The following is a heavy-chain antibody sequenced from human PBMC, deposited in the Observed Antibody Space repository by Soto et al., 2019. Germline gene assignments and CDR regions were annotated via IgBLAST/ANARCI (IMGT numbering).Heavy chain of an antibody. V-gene: IGHV3-23*01. CDR1: GFTFSSYA. Sequence: EVQLLESGGGLVQPGGSLRLSCAASGFTFSSYAMSWVRQAPGKGLEWVSAISGSGGSTYYADSVKGRFTISRDNSKNTLYLQMNSLRAEDTAVYYCAKDSIEELSMFDYYYYGMDVWGQGTTVTVSS. D-gene: IGHD3-10*02. J-gene: IGHJ6*02. CDR3: AKDSIEELSMFDYYYYGMDV. CDR2: ISGSGGST.